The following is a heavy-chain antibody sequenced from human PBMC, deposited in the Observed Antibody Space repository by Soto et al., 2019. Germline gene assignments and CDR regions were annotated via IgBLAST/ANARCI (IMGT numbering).Heavy chain of an antibody. Sequence: GGSLRLSCAASGFTFSSYAMSWVRQAPGKGLEWVSAISGSGGSTYYADSVKGRFTISRDNSKNTLYLQMNSLRAEDTAVYYCAKDRQNSTSPAVRFDYWGQGTLVTVSS. CDR1: GFTFSSYA. J-gene: IGHJ4*02. CDR3: AKDRQNSTSPAVRFDY. CDR2: ISGSGGST. D-gene: IGHD6-13*01. V-gene: IGHV3-23*01.